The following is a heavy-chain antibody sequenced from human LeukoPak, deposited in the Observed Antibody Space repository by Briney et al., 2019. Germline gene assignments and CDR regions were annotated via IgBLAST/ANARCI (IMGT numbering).Heavy chain of an antibody. CDR1: GFTVSSSY. CDR3: ASRQGLGWHYVN. J-gene: IGHJ4*02. D-gene: IGHD3-10*02. V-gene: IGHV3-53*01. CDR2: INSGGNT. Sequence: PGGSLRLSCAASGFTVSSSYMNWVRQAPGKGLEWVSIINSGGNTYYADSVKGRFTISRDNSKNTLYLQMNSLRAEDTAIYYCASRQGLGWHYVNWGQGTLVTVSS.